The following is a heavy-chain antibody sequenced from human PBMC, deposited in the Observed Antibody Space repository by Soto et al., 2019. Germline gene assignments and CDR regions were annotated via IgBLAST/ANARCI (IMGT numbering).Heavy chain of an antibody. Sequence: GGSLRLSCAASGFTFSSYDMVWVRQAPGKGLEWVSIISDSGGITYYADSVKGRFTISRDNSKNTLDLQMNSLRGEDTAVYYCAKRFAYSSGPFEYFGRGNLVTVSS. D-gene: IGHD5-18*01. V-gene: IGHV3-23*01. CDR2: ISDSGGIT. CDR3: AKRFAYSSGPFEY. CDR1: GFTFSSYD. J-gene: IGHJ4*02.